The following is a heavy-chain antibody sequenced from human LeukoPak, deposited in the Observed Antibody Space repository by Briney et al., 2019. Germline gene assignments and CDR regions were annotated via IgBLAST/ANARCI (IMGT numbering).Heavy chain of an antibody. V-gene: IGHV4-39*01. CDR2: IYYSGST. D-gene: IGHD6-19*01. J-gene: IGHJ4*02. CDR3: ARRAVAAKGFDY. Sequence: SETLSLTCTVSGGSFSGSTYYWGWLRQPPGKGLEWIGSIYYSGSTYYNPSLKSRVTMSVDTSKNQFSLKLSSVTAADTAVYYCARRAVAAKGFDYWGQGTLVTVSS. CDR1: GGSFSGSTYY.